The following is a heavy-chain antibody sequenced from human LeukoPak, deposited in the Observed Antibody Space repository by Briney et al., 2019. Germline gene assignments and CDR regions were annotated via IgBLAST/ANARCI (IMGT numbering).Heavy chain of an antibody. J-gene: IGHJ3*02. Sequence: SETLSLTCIVSGGSINAYYWSWIRLPAGKGLEWIGHIHTAGTTYNNPSLKSRISMSVDTSKNQFSLKLSSVTAADTAVYYCARRSFYARAFDIWGQGTMVTVSS. CDR1: GGSINAYY. CDR2: IHTAGTT. D-gene: IGHD2-2*01. CDR3: ARRSFYARAFDI. V-gene: IGHV4-4*07.